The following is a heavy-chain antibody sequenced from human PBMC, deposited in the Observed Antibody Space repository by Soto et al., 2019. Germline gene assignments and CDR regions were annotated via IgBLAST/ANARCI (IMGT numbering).Heavy chain of an antibody. V-gene: IGHV3-7*01. CDR2: IKQDGSDK. CDR3: ASDSNYGSRSRYFDAFDI. CDR1: GFTFRSYW. Sequence: EVQLVESGGGLVQPGTSLRLSCEASGFTFRSYWMTWVRQAPGKGLEWVANIKQDGSDKFYVDSVKGRFTISRDNAKNSLFLQMNSLRADDTAVYYCASDSNYGSRSRYFDAFDIWGQGTMVIVSS. D-gene: IGHD3-10*01. J-gene: IGHJ3*02.